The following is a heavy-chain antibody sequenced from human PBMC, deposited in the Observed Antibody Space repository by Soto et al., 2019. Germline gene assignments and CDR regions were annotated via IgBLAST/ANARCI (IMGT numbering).Heavy chain of an antibody. V-gene: IGHV3-30-3*01. Sequence: QVQLVESGGGVVQPGRSLSLSCAASGFTFSSYVMHWVRQTPGKGLEGVAFISHDGNNKYYADSVKGRFTISRDNSENTLDLQMDSLRAEDTAVYYCAIDDGGGTEWDLGYWGQGTLVTVSS. J-gene: IGHJ4*02. CDR1: GFTFSSYV. D-gene: IGHD3-16*01. CDR3: AIDDGGGTEWDLGY. CDR2: ISHDGNNK.